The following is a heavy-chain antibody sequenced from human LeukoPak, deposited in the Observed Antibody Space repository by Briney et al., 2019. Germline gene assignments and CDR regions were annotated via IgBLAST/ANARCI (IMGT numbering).Heavy chain of an antibody. CDR1: GYTFTSYD. D-gene: IGHD4-11*01. CDR3: ATDLQGAKSVYDY. CDR2: MNPNSGNT. Sequence: ASVKVSCKASGYTFTSYDINWVRQATGQGPEWMGWMNPNSGNTGYAQKFQGRVTMTRNTSRSTAYMELSSLRSEDTAVYYCATDLQGAKSVYDYWGQGTLVTVSS. V-gene: IGHV1-8*01. J-gene: IGHJ4*02.